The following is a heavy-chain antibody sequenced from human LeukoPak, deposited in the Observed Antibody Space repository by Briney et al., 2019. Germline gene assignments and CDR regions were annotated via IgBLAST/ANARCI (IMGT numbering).Heavy chain of an antibody. D-gene: IGHD5-12*01. CDR2: ISSSGSTI. V-gene: IGHV3-11*01. J-gene: IGHJ4*02. CDR1: GFTFSDYY. Sequence: GGSLRLSCAASGFTFSDYYMSWIRQAPGKGLEWVSYISSSGSTIYYADSVKGRLTISRDNAKNSLYLQMNSLRAEDTAVYYCAGDLGGYDASGRDPFDYWGQGTLVTVSS. CDR3: AGDLGGYDASGRDPFDY.